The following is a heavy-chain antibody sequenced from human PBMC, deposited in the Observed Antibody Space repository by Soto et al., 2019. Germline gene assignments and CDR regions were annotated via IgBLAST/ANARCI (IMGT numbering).Heavy chain of an antibody. CDR2: IRSKAYGGTT. V-gene: IGHV3-49*03. J-gene: IGHJ5*02. CDR1: GFTFGDYA. D-gene: IGHD2-2*01. CDR3: TRDLLRPIVVVPAAFLT. Sequence: GGSLRLSCTASGFTFGDYAMSWFRQAPGKGLEWVGFIRSKAYGGTTEYAASVKGRFTISRDDSKSIAYLQMNSLKTEDTAVYYCTRDLLRPIVVVPAAFLTWGQGTLVTSPQ.